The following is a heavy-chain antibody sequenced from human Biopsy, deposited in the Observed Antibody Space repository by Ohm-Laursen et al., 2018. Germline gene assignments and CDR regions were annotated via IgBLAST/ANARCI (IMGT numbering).Heavy chain of an antibody. J-gene: IGHJ5*02. D-gene: IGHD1-14*01. Sequence: QTLSLTCAVSGDSISNKDAAWDWIRRSPSRGLEWLGRTYYRTQWFFDYAVFVRSRISIKPDTSKNQFSLELNSVTPEDTAVYFCAGETPTGIPFNWFDPWGQGTLVTVPS. CDR3: AGETPTGIPFNWFDP. CDR2: TYYRTQWFF. CDR1: GDSISNKDAA. V-gene: IGHV6-1*01.